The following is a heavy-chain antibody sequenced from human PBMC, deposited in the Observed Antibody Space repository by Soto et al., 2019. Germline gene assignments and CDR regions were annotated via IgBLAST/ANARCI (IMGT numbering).Heavy chain of an antibody. CDR3: ARTLEDSGLTNWFDP. CDR2: IIPILGIA. J-gene: IGHJ5*02. CDR1: GGTFSSYT. V-gene: IGHV1-69*02. D-gene: IGHD3-10*01. Sequence: QVQLVQSGAEVKKPGSSVKVSCKASGGTFSSYTISWVRQAPGQGLEWMGRIIPILGIANYAQKFQGRVTITADKSTSTAYMELSSLRSEDTAVYYCARTLEDSGLTNWFDPWGQGTLVTVSS.